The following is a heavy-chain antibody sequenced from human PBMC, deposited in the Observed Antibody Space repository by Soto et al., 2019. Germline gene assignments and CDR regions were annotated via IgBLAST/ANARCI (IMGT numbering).Heavy chain of an antibody. V-gene: IGHV1-18*01. J-gene: IGHJ4*02. CDR2: ISAYNGNT. Sequence: GASVKVSCKASGYTFTSYGISWVRQAPGQGLEWMGWISAYNGNTNYAQKLQGRVTMTTDTSTSTAYMELRSLRSDDTAVYYCARADRGVYCSSTSCYPSLFDYWGQGTLVTVPQ. CDR1: GYTFTSYG. CDR3: ARADRGVYCSSTSCYPSLFDY. D-gene: IGHD2-2*01.